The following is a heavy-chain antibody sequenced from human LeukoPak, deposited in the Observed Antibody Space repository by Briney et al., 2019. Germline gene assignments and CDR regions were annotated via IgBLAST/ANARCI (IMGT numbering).Heavy chain of an antibody. V-gene: IGHV3-23*01. Sequence: GGSLRLSCAASGFTFSSYGMHWVRQAPGKGLEWVSGISGRGDNTFYADSVRGRFTISRDNSKNTLYLQMNSLRAEDTAVYYCAKDLAQWLVQDYYGMDVWGQGTTVTVSS. CDR1: GFTFSSYG. J-gene: IGHJ6*02. CDR3: AKDLAQWLVQDYYGMDV. D-gene: IGHD6-19*01. CDR2: ISGRGDNT.